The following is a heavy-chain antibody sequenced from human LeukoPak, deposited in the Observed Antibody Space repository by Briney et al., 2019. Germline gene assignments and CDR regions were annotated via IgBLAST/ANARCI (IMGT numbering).Heavy chain of an antibody. V-gene: IGHV3-15*01. Sequence: GGSLRLSCAASGLTFSNAWMNWVRQAPGKGLEWVGRIKSKTDGGTTDYAAPVKGRFTISRDDSKNTLYLQMNSLKTEDTAVYYCTTSLSSGYYIDYWGQGTLVTVSS. J-gene: IGHJ4*02. CDR1: GLTFSNAW. D-gene: IGHD3-22*01. CDR3: TTSLSSGYYIDY. CDR2: IKSKTDGGTT.